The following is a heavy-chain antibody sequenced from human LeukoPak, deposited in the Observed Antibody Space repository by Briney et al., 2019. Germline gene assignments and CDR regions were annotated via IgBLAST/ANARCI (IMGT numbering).Heavy chain of an antibody. J-gene: IGHJ3*02. D-gene: IGHD3-10*01. CDR1: GYTFTSYD. V-gene: IGHV1-8*03. CDR3: ARAKPDMVRGVITVAGAFDI. CDR2: MNPNSGNT. Sequence: ASVKVSCKASGYTFTSYDINWVRQATGQELEWMGGMNPNSGNTGYAQKFQGRVTITRNTSISTAYMELSSLRSEDTAVYYCARAKPDMVRGVITVAGAFDIWGQGTMVTVSS.